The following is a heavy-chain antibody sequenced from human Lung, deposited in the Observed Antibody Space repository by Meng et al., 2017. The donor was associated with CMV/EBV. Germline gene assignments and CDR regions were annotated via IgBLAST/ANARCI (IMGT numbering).Heavy chain of an antibody. D-gene: IGHD5-12*01. CDR3: TRQWSGYDYVGRGMDV. Sequence: SCTASGFTYGDYAMSWVRQAPGKGLEWVGFIRSKAYGGTTEYAASVKGRFTISRDESKSTAYLQMNSLKTEDTAVYYCTRQWSGYDYVGRGMDVWXQGTTVTVSS. J-gene: IGHJ6*02. V-gene: IGHV3-49*04. CDR1: GFTYGDYA. CDR2: IRSKAYGGTT.